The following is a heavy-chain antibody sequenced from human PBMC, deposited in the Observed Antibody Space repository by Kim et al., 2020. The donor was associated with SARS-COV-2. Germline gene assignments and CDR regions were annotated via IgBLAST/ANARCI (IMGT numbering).Heavy chain of an antibody. CDR1: GGSISSYY. CDR3: ARDSHYYGSGSYWGWFDP. Sequence: SETLSLTCTVSGGSISSYYWSWIRQPPGKGLEWIGYIHYSGSTNYNPSLKSRVTISVDTSKNQFSLKLSSVTAADTAVYYCARDSHYYGSGSYWGWFDPWGQGTLVTVSS. D-gene: IGHD3-10*01. J-gene: IGHJ5*02. V-gene: IGHV4-59*13. CDR2: IHYSGST.